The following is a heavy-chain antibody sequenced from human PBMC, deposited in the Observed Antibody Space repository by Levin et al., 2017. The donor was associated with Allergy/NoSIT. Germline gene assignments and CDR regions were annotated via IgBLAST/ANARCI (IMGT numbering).Heavy chain of an antibody. J-gene: IGHJ3*02. V-gene: IGHV2-70*01. CDR3: ARMVRGVIPAFDI. CDR2: IDWDDDK. D-gene: IGHD3-10*01. CDR1: GFSLSTSGMS. Sequence: QTLSLTCTPSGFSLSTSGMSVGWIRQPPGKALEWLALIDWDDDKYYSTSLKTRLTISKDTPKNQVVLIMTNMDPVDTATYYCARMVRGVIPAFDIWGQGTTVTVSS.